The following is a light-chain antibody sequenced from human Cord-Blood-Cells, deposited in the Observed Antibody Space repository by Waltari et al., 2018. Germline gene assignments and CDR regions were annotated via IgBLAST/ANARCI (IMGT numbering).Light chain of an antibody. J-gene: IGKJ5*01. CDR2: DAS. CDR1: QSISSL. CDR3: KQYNSYST. Sequence: DIQMTQSPSTLSASVGIRVTITRRRSQSISSLLAWYQQKPGKATKLLIDDASSLERGVSSRFSGSGCGTEFTLTISRLQADDFATYCCKQYNSYSTFGQGTRLEIK. V-gene: IGKV1-5*01.